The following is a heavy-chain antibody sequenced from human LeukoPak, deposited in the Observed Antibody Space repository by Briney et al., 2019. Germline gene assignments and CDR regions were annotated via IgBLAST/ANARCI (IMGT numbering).Heavy chain of an antibody. CDR3: ARQIYGDYIDY. D-gene: IGHD4-17*01. CDR1: GDSISTTRYY. J-gene: IGHJ4*02. Sequence: SETLSLTCTVSGDSISTTRYYWGWIRQPPGKGLECIGSIYYSGSTYYNPSIKSRVTISIDTSKNQFSLKLTSVTAADTAVYYCARQIYGDYIDYWGQGTLVAVSS. CDR2: IYYSGST. V-gene: IGHV4-39*01.